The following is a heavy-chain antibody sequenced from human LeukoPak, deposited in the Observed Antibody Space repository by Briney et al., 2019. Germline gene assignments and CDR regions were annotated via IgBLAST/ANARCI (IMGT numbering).Heavy chain of an antibody. J-gene: IGHJ6*03. CDR3: AREAEEFLGQSHYYYYMDV. Sequence: PSETLSLTCTVSGGSISSYYWSWIRQPPGKGLEWIGYVHYSGSTNYNPSLKSRVTISVDTSKNQFSLKLSSLTAADTAVYYCAREAEEFLGQSHYYYYMDVWGKGTTVTVSS. CDR2: VHYSGST. V-gene: IGHV4-59*12. D-gene: IGHD3-10*01. CDR1: GGSISSYY.